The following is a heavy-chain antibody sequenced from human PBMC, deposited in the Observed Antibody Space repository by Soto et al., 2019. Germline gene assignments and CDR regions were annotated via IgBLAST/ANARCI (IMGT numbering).Heavy chain of an antibody. Sequence: GGSLRLSCAASGCTFINAWMNWVLQAPGKGLKWVGCIKSKTDGGTTDYAAPVKGRFTISRDDSKNTLYLQMNSLKTEDTAVYYCTTGPPYYYDRRAHVASWAQRTVVTVAS. D-gene: IGHD3-22*01. CDR3: TTGPPYYYDRRAHVAS. CDR1: GCTFINAW. V-gene: IGHV3-15*07. CDR2: IKSKTDGGTT. J-gene: IGHJ5*01.